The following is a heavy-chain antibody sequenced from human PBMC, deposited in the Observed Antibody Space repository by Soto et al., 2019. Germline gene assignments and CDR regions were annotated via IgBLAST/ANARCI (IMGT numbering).Heavy chain of an antibody. J-gene: IGHJ6*02. Sequence: SGQVSFKASCSTFTSYGISWVRQAPGQGLEWMGWISAYNGNTNYAQKLQGRVTMTTDTSTSTAYMELRSLRSDDTAVYYCARGYCSSTSCYRHDYYYYYGMDVWGQGTTVTVSS. CDR3: ARGYCSSTSCYRHDYYYYYGMDV. D-gene: IGHD2-2*02. V-gene: IGHV1-18*01. CDR1: CSTFTSYG. CDR2: ISAYNGNT.